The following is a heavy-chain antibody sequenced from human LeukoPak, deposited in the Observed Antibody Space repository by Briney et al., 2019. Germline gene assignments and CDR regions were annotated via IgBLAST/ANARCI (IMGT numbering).Heavy chain of an antibody. V-gene: IGHV5-51*01. Sequence: GESLKISCKGSGYSFTSYWIGWVRQMPGKGLEWMGIISPGDSKTIYSPSFQGQVTISADKSISTPYLQWSSLKASGTAMYYCARLRGSGYDRFDYWGQGTLVTVSS. CDR2: ISPGDSKT. CDR3: ARLRGSGYDRFDY. CDR1: GYSFTSYW. D-gene: IGHD5-12*01. J-gene: IGHJ4*02.